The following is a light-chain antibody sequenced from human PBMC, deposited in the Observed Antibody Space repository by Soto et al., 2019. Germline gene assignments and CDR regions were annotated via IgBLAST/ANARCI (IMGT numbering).Light chain of an antibody. CDR1: SNDVGGYNY. CDR2: EVT. J-gene: IGLJ1*01. Sequence: QSALTQPASVSGSPGQSITISCTGTSNDVGGYNYVSWYQQHPGKAPKLMIYEVTDRPWGVSNRFSGSKSGNTASLTISGLQAEDEADYYCSSYTHTSTPSCFFGTGTKLTVL. CDR3: SSYTHTSTPSCF. V-gene: IGLV2-14*01.